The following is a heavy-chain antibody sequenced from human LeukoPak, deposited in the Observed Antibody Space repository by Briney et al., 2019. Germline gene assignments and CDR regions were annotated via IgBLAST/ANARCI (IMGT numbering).Heavy chain of an antibody. CDR1: GYTFTSYG. CDR3: ARDRGITMVRGVIIIGYYFDY. CDR2: ISAYNGNT. Sequence: GASVKVSCKASGYTFTSYGISWVRQAPGQGLEWMGWISAYNGNTNYAQKLQGRVTMTTDTSTSTAYMELRSLRSDDTAVYYCARDRGITMVRGVIIIGYYFDYWGQGTLVTVSS. V-gene: IGHV1-18*01. J-gene: IGHJ4*02. D-gene: IGHD3-10*01.